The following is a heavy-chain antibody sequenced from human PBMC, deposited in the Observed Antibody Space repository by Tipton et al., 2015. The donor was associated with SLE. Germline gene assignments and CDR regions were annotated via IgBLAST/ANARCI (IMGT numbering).Heavy chain of an antibody. D-gene: IGHD1-20*01. Sequence: GLVKPSETLSLTCAVYGGSFSGYFWSWIRQPPGKGLEWSGEINHSGSTNYNPSLKSRVTISVDTSKNQFSLKLNSVTAADTAVYYCATLTGTLPWGQGTLVNVSS. CDR3: ATLTGTLP. CDR1: GGSFSGYF. CDR2: INHSGST. V-gene: IGHV4-34*01. J-gene: IGHJ5*02.